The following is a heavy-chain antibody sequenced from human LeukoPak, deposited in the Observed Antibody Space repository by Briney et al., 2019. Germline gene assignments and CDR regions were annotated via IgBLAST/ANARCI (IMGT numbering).Heavy chain of an antibody. V-gene: IGHV3-7*01. D-gene: IGHD3-10*01. CDR2: IKQDGSEK. CDR1: GFTFSSYE. CDR3: ARIAAMLRGGDSFYYMEV. Sequence: PGGSLRLSCAASGFTFSSYEMNWVRQAPGKGLEWVANIKQDGSEKYYLDSVKGRFTISRDNSKNSLYLQMDSLRAEDTAVFFCARIAAMLRGGDSFYYMEVWGRGTTVTISS. J-gene: IGHJ6*04.